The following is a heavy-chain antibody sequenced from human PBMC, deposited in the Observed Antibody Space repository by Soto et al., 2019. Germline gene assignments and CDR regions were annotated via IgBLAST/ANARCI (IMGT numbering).Heavy chain of an antibody. CDR3: ARDKVVGPTTLDY. CDR2: IKEDGSEK. D-gene: IGHD1-26*01. Sequence: LRLSCVVSGFTFSTYWMSWVRQAPGKGLEWVANIKEDGSEKYYLDSVKGRFTIYRDNAKNSLYLQMNSLRAEDTAVYYCARDKVVGPTTLDYWGQGTLVTVSS. CDR1: GFTFSTYW. V-gene: IGHV3-7*03. J-gene: IGHJ4*02.